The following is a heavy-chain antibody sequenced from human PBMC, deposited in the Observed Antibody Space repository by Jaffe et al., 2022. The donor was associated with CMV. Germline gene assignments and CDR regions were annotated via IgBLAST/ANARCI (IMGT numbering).Heavy chain of an antibody. CDR1: GFNFSNYW. CDR2: IRQDGSQK. CDR3: ARGQFYAFWSGPFYFDY. V-gene: IGHV3-7*03. D-gene: IGHD3-3*01. J-gene: IGHJ4*02. Sequence: EVQLMESGGGLVQPGGSRRLLCVASGFNFSNYWMNWVRQAPGKGLEWVANIRQDGSQKDYVDSVKGRFTISRDNAEKSLSLQMDNLGLEDTATYYCARGQFYAFWSGPFYFDYWGQGILVTVSS.